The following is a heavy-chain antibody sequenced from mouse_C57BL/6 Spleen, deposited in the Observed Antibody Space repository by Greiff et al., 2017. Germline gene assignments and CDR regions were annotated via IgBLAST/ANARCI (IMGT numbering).Heavy chain of an antibody. V-gene: IGHV5-6*01. CDR1: GFTFSSYG. D-gene: IGHD3-3*01. CDR3: ARQGTRRYFDY. Sequence: EVNVVESGGDLVKPGGSLKLSCAASGFTFSSYGMSWVRQTPDKRLEWVATISSGGSYTYYPDSVKGRFTISRDNAKNTLYLQMSSLKSEDTAMYYCARQGTRRYFDYWGQGTTLTVSS. J-gene: IGHJ2*01. CDR2: ISSGGSYT.